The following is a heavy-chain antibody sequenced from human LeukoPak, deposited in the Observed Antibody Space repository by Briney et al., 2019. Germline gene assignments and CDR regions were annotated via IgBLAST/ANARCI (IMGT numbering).Heavy chain of an antibody. J-gene: IGHJ4*02. Sequence: PGGSLRLSCAASGFTFSSYWMHWVRQAPGKGLVWVSRINSDGSSTSYADSVKGRFTISRDNSKNTLYLQMNSLRAEDTAVYYCAKVLYGDYGYYFDYWGQGTLVTVSS. D-gene: IGHD4-17*01. CDR1: GFTFSSYW. V-gene: IGHV3-74*01. CDR2: INSDGSST. CDR3: AKVLYGDYGYYFDY.